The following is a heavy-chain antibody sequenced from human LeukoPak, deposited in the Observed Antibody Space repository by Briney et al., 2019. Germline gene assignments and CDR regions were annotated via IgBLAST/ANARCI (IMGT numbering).Heavy chain of an antibody. V-gene: IGHV3-11*06. CDR3: ARDPGSWYPDY. Sequence: GGSLRLSCAASGFTLSDYYMSWIRQAPGKGLEWVSYISSSSSYTNYADSVKGRFTISRDNAKNSLYLQMNSLGAEDTAVYYCARDPGSWYPDYWGQGTLVTVSS. J-gene: IGHJ4*02. CDR1: GFTLSDYY. CDR2: ISSSSSYT. D-gene: IGHD6-13*01.